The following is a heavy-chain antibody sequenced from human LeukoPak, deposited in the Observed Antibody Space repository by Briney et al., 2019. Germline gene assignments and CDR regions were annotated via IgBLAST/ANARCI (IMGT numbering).Heavy chain of an antibody. J-gene: IGHJ5*02. Sequence: GESLKISCKGSGYSFTSYWIGWVRQMPGEGLEWMGIIYPGDSDTRYSPSFQGQVTISADKSITTAYLQWSSLKASDTAMYYCARHYRSGVYPGWFDPWGQGTLVTVSS. CDR3: ARHYRSGVYPGWFDP. CDR1: GYSFTSYW. CDR2: IYPGDSDT. D-gene: IGHD1-14*01. V-gene: IGHV5-51*01.